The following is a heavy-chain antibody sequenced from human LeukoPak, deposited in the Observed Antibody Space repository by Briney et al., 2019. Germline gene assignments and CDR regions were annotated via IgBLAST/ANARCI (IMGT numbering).Heavy chain of an antibody. CDR2: IWFDGSYK. Sequence: GGSLRLSCGVSGFTFSSYGLHWVRQAPGKGLEWVAIIWFDGSYKYYGDSVKGRFSISRDTCKNTLFLQMNSLRVEDTAVYYCARVGGVGYSSSLYVGTAFDVWGQGTIVTVSS. CDR1: GFTFSSYG. CDR3: ARVGGVGYSSSLYVGTAFDV. D-gene: IGHD6-13*01. V-gene: IGHV3-33*01. J-gene: IGHJ3*01.